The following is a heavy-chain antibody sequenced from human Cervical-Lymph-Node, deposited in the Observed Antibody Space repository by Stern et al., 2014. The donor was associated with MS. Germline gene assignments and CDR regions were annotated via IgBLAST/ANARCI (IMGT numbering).Heavy chain of an antibody. V-gene: IGHV4-31*03. Sequence: QVQLGQSGPGLVQPSQTLSLTCTVSGGSINSDSYYWSWIRQPPGKGLEWIGYIYYSGSTYYNPSLKSRVTISVDTSKNQFSLKLSSVAAADTAVYYCVGDDMTAFDYWGQGTLVTVSS. CDR2: IYYSGST. CDR1: GGSINSDSYY. D-gene: IGHD2-21*02. J-gene: IGHJ4*02. CDR3: VGDDMTAFDY.